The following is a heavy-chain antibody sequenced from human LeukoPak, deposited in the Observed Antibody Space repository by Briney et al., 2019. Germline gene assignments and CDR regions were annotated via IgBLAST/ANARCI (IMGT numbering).Heavy chain of an antibody. CDR1: GFTFDDYA. J-gene: IGHJ4*02. Sequence: PGRSLRLSCAASGFTFDDYAMHWVRQAPGKGLEWVSGISWNSGSIGYADSVKGRFTISRDNAKNSLYLQMNSLRAEDTALYYCAKAKKIAVAGLFDYWGQGTLVTVSS. D-gene: IGHD6-19*01. CDR2: ISWNSGSI. V-gene: IGHV3-9*01. CDR3: AKAKKIAVAGLFDY.